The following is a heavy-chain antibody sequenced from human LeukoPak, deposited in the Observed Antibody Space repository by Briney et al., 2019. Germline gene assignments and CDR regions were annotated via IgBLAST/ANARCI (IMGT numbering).Heavy chain of an antibody. V-gene: IGHV4-34*01. Sequence: SETLSLTCAVYGGSFSGYYWSWIRQPPGKGLEWIGEINHSGSTNYNPSLKSRVTISVDTSKNQFSLKLSSVTAADTAVYYCARGRASSWSPFTYWGQGILVTVSS. CDR3: ARGRASSWSPFTY. D-gene: IGHD6-19*01. CDR1: GGSFSGYY. CDR2: INHSGST. J-gene: IGHJ4*02.